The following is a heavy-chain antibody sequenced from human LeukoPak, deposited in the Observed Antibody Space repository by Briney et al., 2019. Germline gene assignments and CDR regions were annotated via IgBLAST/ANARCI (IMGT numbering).Heavy chain of an antibody. CDR2: IIPIFGTA. V-gene: IGHV1-69*13. CDR1: GGTFSSYA. Sequence: PVASVKVSCKASGGTFSSYAISWVRQATGQGLEWMGGIIPIFGTANYAQKFQGRVTITADESTSTAYMELSSLRSEDTAVYYCARGAGVLTGYYTSPPLFDYWGQGTLVTVSS. D-gene: IGHD3-9*01. J-gene: IGHJ4*02. CDR3: ARGAGVLTGYYTSPPLFDY.